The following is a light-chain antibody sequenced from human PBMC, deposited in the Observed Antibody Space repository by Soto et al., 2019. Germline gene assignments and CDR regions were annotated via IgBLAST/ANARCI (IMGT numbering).Light chain of an antibody. Sequence: QSALTQPASVSGSPGQSITISCTGSSSDVGDYKYVSGYQQHPGKAPKLMIYEVSNRPSGVSHRFSGSKSGDTASLTISGLQAEDEADYYCSSYTSNKNVFGTGTKVTVL. CDR3: SSYTSNKNV. J-gene: IGLJ1*01. V-gene: IGLV2-14*01. CDR1: SSDVGDYKY. CDR2: EVS.